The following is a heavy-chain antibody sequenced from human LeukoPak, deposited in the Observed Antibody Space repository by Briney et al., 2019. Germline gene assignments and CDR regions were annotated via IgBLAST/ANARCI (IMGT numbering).Heavy chain of an antibody. CDR1: GFTFSSYS. D-gene: IGHD6-13*01. Sequence: GGSLRLSCAASGFTFSSYSMNWVRQAPGKGLEWASPISSSSSYIYYADSVKGRFTISRDNAKNSLYLQMNSLRAEDTAVYYCARAPSFSRRLAYSSSYSAFDIWGQGTMVTVSS. CDR3: ARAPSFSRRLAYSSSYSAFDI. J-gene: IGHJ3*02. CDR2: ISSSSSYI. V-gene: IGHV3-21*01.